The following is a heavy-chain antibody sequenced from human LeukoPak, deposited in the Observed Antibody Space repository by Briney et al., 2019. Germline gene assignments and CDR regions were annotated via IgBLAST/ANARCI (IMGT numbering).Heavy chain of an antibody. Sequence: SVEVSCKASGGTFSSYAISWVRQAPGQGLEWMGRIIPILGIANYAQKFQGRVTITADKSTSTAYMELSSLRSEDTAVYYCARDLSGMATIRYFDYWGQGTLVTVSS. CDR3: ARDLSGMATIRYFDY. V-gene: IGHV1-69*04. D-gene: IGHD5-24*01. CDR1: GGTFSSYA. CDR2: IIPILGIA. J-gene: IGHJ4*02.